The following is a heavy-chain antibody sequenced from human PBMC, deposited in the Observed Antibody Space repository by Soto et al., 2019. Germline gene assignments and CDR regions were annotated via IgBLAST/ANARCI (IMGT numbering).Heavy chain of an antibody. CDR1: GFTFSTSA. D-gene: IGHD2-2*01. Sequence: QVQLVESGGGVVQPGRSLRLSCAASGFTFSTSAMHWVRQAPGKGPEWVAVISSDGSKAYYAESVRGRFTISRDNSKDTLYLQMNSLRAEATAVYHCARPYCSSSACYLDLYDLGVWGHGTTVTVSS. V-gene: IGHV3-30-3*01. CDR2: ISSDGSKA. J-gene: IGHJ6*02. CDR3: ARPYCSSSACYLDLYDLGV.